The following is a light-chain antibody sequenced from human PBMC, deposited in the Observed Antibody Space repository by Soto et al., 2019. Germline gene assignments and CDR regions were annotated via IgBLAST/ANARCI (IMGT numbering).Light chain of an antibody. CDR2: SVS. CDR1: SSDIGTYDH. Sequence: QSDLTQPASVSGSPGQSITISCSGTSSDIGTYDHVAWFQQFPGKTPKLMIYSVSNRPSGVSYRFSGSKSGNTASLTISGLQAEDEADYYCISYTVSRSYVFGTGTKLTVL. J-gene: IGLJ1*01. V-gene: IGLV2-14*01. CDR3: ISYTVSRSYV.